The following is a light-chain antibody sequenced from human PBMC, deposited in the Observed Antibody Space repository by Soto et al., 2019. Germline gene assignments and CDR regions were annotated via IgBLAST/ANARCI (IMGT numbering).Light chain of an antibody. V-gene: IGKV1-39*01. CDR3: EQTYSTPSH. J-gene: IGKJ4*01. CDR2: GTS. Sequence: DIQMTQPPSSLSGSVVYIVTITCRASQNIKSYLNWYQQKPGKAPKLLIYGTSSFQSGVPARFSASGSGTDFTLTISTLQPEDFAIYYCEQTYSTPSHFGGGTKVDNK. CDR1: QNIKSY.